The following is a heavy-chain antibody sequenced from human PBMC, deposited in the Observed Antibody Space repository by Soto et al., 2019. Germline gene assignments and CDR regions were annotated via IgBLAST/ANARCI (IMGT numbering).Heavy chain of an antibody. CDR2: IWYDGNNK. J-gene: IGHJ6*02. Sequence: GGSLRLSCVASGFSFNNYGMHWVRQAPGKGLEWVAVIWYDGNNKNHGDSVKGRFTISRDNSKNTLYLQMNSLRAEDTAVYYCARDLTSHQRGVYYYYYYGMDVWGQGTTVTVSS. V-gene: IGHV3-33*01. D-gene: IGHD2-2*01. CDR1: GFSFNNYG. CDR3: ARDLTSHQRGVYYYYYYGMDV.